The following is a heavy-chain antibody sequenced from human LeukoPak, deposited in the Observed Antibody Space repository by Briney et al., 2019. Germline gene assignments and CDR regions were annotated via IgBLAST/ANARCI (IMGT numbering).Heavy chain of an antibody. CDR3: ARVDYDSSGKYYYYYTDV. Sequence: ASVKVSCKASGGTFSSYAISWVRQAPGQGLEWMGGIIPIFGTANYAQKFQGRVTITTDESTSTAYMELSSLRSEDTAVYYCARVDYDSSGKYYYYYTDVWGKGTTVTVSS. CDR2: IIPIFGTA. CDR1: GGTFSSYA. D-gene: IGHD3-22*01. J-gene: IGHJ6*03. V-gene: IGHV1-69*05.